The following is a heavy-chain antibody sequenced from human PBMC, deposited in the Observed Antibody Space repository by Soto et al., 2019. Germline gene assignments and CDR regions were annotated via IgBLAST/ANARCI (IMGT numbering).Heavy chain of an antibody. CDR1: GGTFSSYA. D-gene: IGHD3-22*01. CDR3: AREGPDSTYYYDSSGYHPGFDY. V-gene: IGHV1-69*01. Sequence: QVQLVQSRAEVKKPGSSVKVSCKAYGGTFSSYAISWVRQAPGQGLEWMGGIIPIFGTANYAQKFQGRVTITADESTSTAYMELSSLRSEDTALYYCAREGPDSTYYYDSSGYHPGFDYWGQGTLVTVSS. CDR2: IIPIFGTA. J-gene: IGHJ4*02.